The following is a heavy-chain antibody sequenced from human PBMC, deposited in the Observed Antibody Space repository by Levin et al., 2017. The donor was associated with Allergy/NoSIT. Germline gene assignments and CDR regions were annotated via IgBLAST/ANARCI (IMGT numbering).Heavy chain of an antibody. V-gene: IGHV3-23*01. CDR2: ISASGGST. J-gene: IGHJ4*02. CDR1: GFTFTTYA. Sequence: GGSLRLSCAASGFTFTTYAMSWVRQGPGKGLEWVSAISASGGSTYYADSVKGRFTISRDNSKNTLYLQMHSVRAEDTAVYYCAKVTAVADYFDYWGQGTLVTVSS. CDR3: AKVTAVADYFDY. D-gene: IGHD6-19*01.